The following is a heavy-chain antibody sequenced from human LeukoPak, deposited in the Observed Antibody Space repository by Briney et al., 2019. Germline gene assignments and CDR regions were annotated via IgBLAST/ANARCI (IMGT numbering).Heavy chain of an antibody. Sequence: GGSLRLSCVASGFPFSCYWVTWVRQARGKGLEWVANIKQDGSKKSYVDSVKGRFTNSRDNAKNSLYLQMNSLRAEDTAIYYCTRVGYIDEGIDYWGQGTLVTVSS. CDR2: IKQDGSKK. J-gene: IGHJ4*02. CDR3: TRVGYIDEGIDY. V-gene: IGHV3-7*04. CDR1: GFPFSCYW. D-gene: IGHD5-24*01.